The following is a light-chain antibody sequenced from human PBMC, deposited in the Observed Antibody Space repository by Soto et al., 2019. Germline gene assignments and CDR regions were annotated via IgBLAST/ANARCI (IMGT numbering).Light chain of an antibody. Sequence: QSVLTQAGSVSGSPGPSIAISCTGTSSDVGGYNYVSWYQQHPGKAPKLMIFDVSNRPSGVSNRFSGSKSGNTASLTISGLQAEDEADYYCSSYTTSSTYVFGTGTKVTVL. CDR3: SSYTTSSTYV. J-gene: IGLJ1*01. CDR2: DVS. CDR1: SSDVGGYNY. V-gene: IGLV2-14*01.